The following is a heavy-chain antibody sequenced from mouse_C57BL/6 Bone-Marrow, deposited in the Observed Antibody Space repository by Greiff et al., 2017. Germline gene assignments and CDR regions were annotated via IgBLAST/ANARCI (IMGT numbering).Heavy chain of an antibody. J-gene: IGHJ4*01. CDR2: INPSNGGT. CDR1: GYTFTSYW. V-gene: IGHV1-53*01. CDR3: ARSRGNYAYCYAMDY. D-gene: IGHD2-1*01. Sequence: QVQLQQPGTELVKPGASVKLSCKASGYTFTSYWMNWVKQRPGQGLEWIGNINPSNGGTNYNEQFKSKATLTVDKSSSTAYMQLSSLTSEDSAVYYCARSRGNYAYCYAMDYWGQGTSVTVSS.